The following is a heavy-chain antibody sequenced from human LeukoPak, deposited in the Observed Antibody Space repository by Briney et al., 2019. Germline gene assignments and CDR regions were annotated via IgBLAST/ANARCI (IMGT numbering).Heavy chain of an antibody. CDR2: INHSGST. Sequence: PSETLSLTCAVYGGSFSGYYWSWIRQPPGKGLEWIGEINHSGSTNYNPSLKSRVTISVDTSKNQFSLKLSSVTAADTAVYYCARHLRSSYGRLYYFDYWGQGTLVTVSS. J-gene: IGHJ4*02. V-gene: IGHV4-34*01. D-gene: IGHD5-18*01. CDR1: GGSFSGYY. CDR3: ARHLRSSYGRLYYFDY.